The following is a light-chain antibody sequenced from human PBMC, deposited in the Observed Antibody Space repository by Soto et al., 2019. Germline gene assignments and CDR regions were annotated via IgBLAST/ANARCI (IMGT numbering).Light chain of an antibody. CDR1: QSVGNF. V-gene: IGKV1-39*01. CDR2: AAS. CDR3: RERDHPPRT. J-gene: IGKJ4*01. Sequence: VGLSGRSICKASQSVGNFLNWYQQKPGLPPKYLIYAASNLQSGVPSRFSGSGSGPHTTLTIGLLIPEDLASQSRRERDHPPRTCAGGTKVDIK.